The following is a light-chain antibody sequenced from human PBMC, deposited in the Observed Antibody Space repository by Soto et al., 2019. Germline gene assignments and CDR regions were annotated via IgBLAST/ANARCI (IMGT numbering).Light chain of an antibody. CDR3: LQYNSYSGT. CDR2: DAS. V-gene: IGKV1-5*01. CDR1: QSISSW. J-gene: IGKJ2*01. Sequence: DIQMTQSPSTLSASVGDRVTITCRASQSISSWLAWYQQKPGKAPKLLIYDASSLESGVPSRFSGSGSGTEFTVTISSLQPDDFATYYCLQYNSYSGTFGQGTKLEIK.